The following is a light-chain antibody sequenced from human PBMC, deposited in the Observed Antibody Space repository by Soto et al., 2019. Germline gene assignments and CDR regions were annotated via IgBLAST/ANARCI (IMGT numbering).Light chain of an antibody. CDR3: QQSYSTPPT. CDR2: AAS. J-gene: IGKJ1*01. V-gene: IGKV1-39*01. CDR1: QTIIGY. Sequence: DIQMTPSPCSLSSSIGGIVTITCRASQTIIGYLNWYQQKPGKAPRLLINAASNLQSGVPSRFRGSGSETDFTLTITSLQPEDFATYYCQQSYSTPPTFGQGTKVDIK.